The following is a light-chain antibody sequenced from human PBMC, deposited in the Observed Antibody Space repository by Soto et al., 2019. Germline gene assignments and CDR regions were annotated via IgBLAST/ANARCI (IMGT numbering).Light chain of an antibody. CDR3: SSYTSISSLGV. CDR2: EVS. V-gene: IGLV2-14*01. Sequence: QSALTQPASVSGSPGQSITISCTGTGSDVGSYKYVSWYQQHPGKAPNLIIFEVSNRPSGVSDRFSGSKSGNTASLTISGLQAEDEADYYCSSYTSISSLGVFGTGT. J-gene: IGLJ1*01. CDR1: GSDVGSYKY.